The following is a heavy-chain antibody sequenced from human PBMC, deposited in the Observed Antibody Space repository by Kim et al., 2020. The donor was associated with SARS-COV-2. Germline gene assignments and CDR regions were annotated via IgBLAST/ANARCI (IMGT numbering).Heavy chain of an antibody. Sequence: GNGNTIYSQKLQGRVTFTPDTSASTAYMELSFLRSEDSAVYYCLGGFYFDYWGQGTLVTVSS. V-gene: IGHV1-3*01. D-gene: IGHD3-16*01. CDR2: GNGNT. CDR3: LGGFYFDY. J-gene: IGHJ4*02.